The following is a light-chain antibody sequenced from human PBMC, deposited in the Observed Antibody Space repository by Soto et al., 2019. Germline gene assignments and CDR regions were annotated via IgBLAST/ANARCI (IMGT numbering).Light chain of an antibody. CDR1: QSVRDSR. CDR2: GAS. J-gene: IGKJ2*01. CDR3: QQYGVSTMYT. Sequence: EIVLTQSPGTLSLSPGERATLSCRASQSVRDSRLAWYQQKPGQGPRLLIYGASSRVTGMPDRFSGNGSGTDLTLTITNLETEDFAVYYCQQYGVSTMYTFGQGNKLEVQ. V-gene: IGKV3-20*01.